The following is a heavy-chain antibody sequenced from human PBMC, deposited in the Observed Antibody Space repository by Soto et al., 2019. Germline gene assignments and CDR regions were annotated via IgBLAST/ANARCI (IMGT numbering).Heavy chain of an antibody. J-gene: IGHJ6*02. D-gene: IGHD3-9*01. Sequence: QVQLVQSGAEVKKPGSSVKVSCKASGGTFSNYAISWVRQAPGQGLEWMGGIIPMFDTTNHEQKFQGRVRITADEITDAAYMELSGLRSEDTAMYYCATNFSLIITIADHYYYSGLDFWGQGTTVTFSS. CDR3: ATNFSLIITIADHYYYSGLDF. CDR2: IIPMFDTT. V-gene: IGHV1-69*01. CDR1: GGTFSNYA.